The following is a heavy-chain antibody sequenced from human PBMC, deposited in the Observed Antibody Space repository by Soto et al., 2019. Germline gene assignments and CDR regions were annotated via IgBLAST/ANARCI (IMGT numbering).Heavy chain of an antibody. CDR3: ARAWPSVDSYGSGVMDV. CDR1: GGSISSSNW. D-gene: IGHD5-18*01. CDR2: IYHSGST. Sequence: QVQLQESGPGLVKPSGTLSVTCAVSGGSISSSNWWNWVRQPPGKGLAWIGEIYHSGSTNYNPSLRSRVTISLDTSKNQFSLRVKSVTAADTAEYYCARAWPSVDSYGSGVMDVWGQGTTVTVSS. V-gene: IGHV4-4*02. J-gene: IGHJ6*02.